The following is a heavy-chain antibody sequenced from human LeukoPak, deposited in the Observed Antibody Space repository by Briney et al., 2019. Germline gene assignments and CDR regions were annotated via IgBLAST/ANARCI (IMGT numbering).Heavy chain of an antibody. CDR2: IYYSGNT. CDR1: GGSISSYF. J-gene: IGHJ5*01. D-gene: IGHD4-17*01. CDR3: ARGNDYGDYGWFDP. V-gene: IGHV4-59*01. Sequence: SETLSLTCTVSGGSISSYFWSWIRQPPGKGLEWIGYIYYSGNTNYNPSLKSRVTISVDTSKNQFSLKVSSVTAANTAVYFCARGNDYGDYGWFDPWGQGTLVTVSS.